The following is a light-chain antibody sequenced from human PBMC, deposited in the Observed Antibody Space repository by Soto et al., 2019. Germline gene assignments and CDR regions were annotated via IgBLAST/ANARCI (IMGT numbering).Light chain of an antibody. Sequence: EIVLTQSPATLSLSPGNRATLSCRASQSVSGYLAWYQQKPGQAPRLLIYDASNRATGIPARFSGSGSGTDFTLPIPSLEAEDFGVYYWSQGRNLPYTFGGRTKVEI. J-gene: IGKJ4*01. CDR1: QSVSGY. CDR2: DAS. CDR3: SQGRNLPYT. V-gene: IGKV3-11*01.